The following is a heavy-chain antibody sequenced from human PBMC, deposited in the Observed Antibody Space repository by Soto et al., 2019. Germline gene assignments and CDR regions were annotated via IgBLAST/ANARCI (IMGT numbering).Heavy chain of an antibody. V-gene: IGHV3-7*03. D-gene: IGHD6-19*01. J-gene: IGHJ5*02. CDR1: RFTFSSYW. Sequence: EVVLVESGGGLVQPGGSLRLSCAASRFTFSSYWMAWVRQAPGKGLEWVANINQDGTEKYYVDSVKGRFTIFRDNAKNPLYLQMNSLGAEHTAVYFWARGCPNTTCSGWFDPWGQGTLVTVSS. CDR3: ARGCPNTTCSGWFDP. CDR2: INQDGTEK.